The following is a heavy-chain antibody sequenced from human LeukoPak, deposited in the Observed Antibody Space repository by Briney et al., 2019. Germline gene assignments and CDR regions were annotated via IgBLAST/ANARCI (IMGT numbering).Heavy chain of an antibody. CDR2: INHSGST. V-gene: IGHV4-34*01. CDR1: GGSFSGYY. CDR3: ARGVGLRYFDWLRANWFDP. D-gene: IGHD3-9*01. J-gene: IGHJ5*02. Sequence: SETLSLTCAVYGGSFSGYYWSWIRQPPGKGLEWIGEINHSGSTNYNPSLKSRVTISVDTSKNQFSLKLSSVTAADTAVYYCARGVGLRYFDWLRANWFDPWGQGTLVTVSS.